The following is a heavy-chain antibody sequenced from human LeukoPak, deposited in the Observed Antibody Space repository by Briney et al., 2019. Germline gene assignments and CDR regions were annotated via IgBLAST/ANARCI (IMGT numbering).Heavy chain of an antibody. CDR2: ISAYNGNT. Sequence: ASVKVSCKASGYTFTSYGISWVRQAPGQGLEWMGWISAYNGNTNYAQKLQGRVTMTTDTSTSTAYMELRSPRSDDTAVYYCARVSVYGSGSYHFDYWGQGTLVTVSP. CDR3: ARVSVYGSGSYHFDY. D-gene: IGHD3-10*01. V-gene: IGHV1-18*01. J-gene: IGHJ4*02. CDR1: GYTFTSYG.